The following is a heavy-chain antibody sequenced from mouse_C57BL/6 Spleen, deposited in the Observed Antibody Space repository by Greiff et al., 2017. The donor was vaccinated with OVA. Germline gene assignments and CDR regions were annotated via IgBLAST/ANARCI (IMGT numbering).Heavy chain of an antibody. V-gene: IGHV5-17*01. CDR3: ARPGGAY. J-gene: IGHJ3*01. CDR1: GFTFSDYG. Sequence: VMLVESGGGLVKPGGSLKLSCAASGFTFSDYGMHWVRQAPEKGLEWVAYISSGSSTIYYADTVKGRFTISRDNAKNTLFLQMTSLRSEDTAMYYCARPGGAYWGQGTLVTVSA. CDR2: ISSGSSTI.